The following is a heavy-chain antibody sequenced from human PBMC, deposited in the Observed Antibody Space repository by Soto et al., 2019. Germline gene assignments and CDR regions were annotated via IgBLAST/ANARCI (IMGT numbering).Heavy chain of an antibody. CDR3: ARDLGMGYYYYGMDV. CDR1: GFTFSSYA. V-gene: IGHV3-30-3*01. Sequence: PGGSLRLSCAASGFTFSSYAMHRVRQAPGKGLEWVAVISYDGSNKYYADSVKGRFTISRDNSKNTLYLQMNSLRAEDTAVYYCARDLGMGYYYYGMDVWGQGTTVTVSS. J-gene: IGHJ6*02. CDR2: ISYDGSNK. D-gene: IGHD1-26*01.